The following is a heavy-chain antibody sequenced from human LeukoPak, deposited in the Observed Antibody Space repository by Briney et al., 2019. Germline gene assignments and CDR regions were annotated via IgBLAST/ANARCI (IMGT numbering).Heavy chain of an antibody. CDR1: GGSVSSGSYY. V-gene: IGHV4-61*01. CDR2: IYYSGST. D-gene: IGHD1-26*01. Sequence: PSETLSLTCTVSGGSVSSGSYYWTWIRQPPGKGLEWIGYIYYSGSTNYHPSLKSRVTISQDTSKNQFSLKLSSVTAADTAMYYCARSEGVSGAEGVLTLRYWGQGALVTVSS. CDR3: ARSEGVSGAEGVLTLRY. J-gene: IGHJ4*02.